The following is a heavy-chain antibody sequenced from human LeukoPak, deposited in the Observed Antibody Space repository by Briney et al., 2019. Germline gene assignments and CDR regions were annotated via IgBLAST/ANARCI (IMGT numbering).Heavy chain of an antibody. CDR3: ARALYYYDSSGPLLLK. CDR2: IFYSGST. CDR1: GGSISSYY. V-gene: IGHV4-59*01. D-gene: IGHD3-22*01. J-gene: IGHJ4*02. Sequence: PSETLSLTCTVSGGSISSYYWSWIRQPPGKGLEWIGYIFYSGSTNYNPSLKGRVTISVDTSKNQFSLNLSSVTAADTAVYYCARALYYYDSSGPLLLKWGQGTLVTVSS.